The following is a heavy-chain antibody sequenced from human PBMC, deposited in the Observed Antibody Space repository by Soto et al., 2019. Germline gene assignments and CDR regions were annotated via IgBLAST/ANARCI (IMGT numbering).Heavy chain of an antibody. J-gene: IGHJ4*02. Sequence: SETLSLTCTVSGGSISNYYWSWIRQPPGKGLEWIGYIYYSGNTIYNPSLNSRATISVDTSKNQFSLTLTSVTAADTAVYYCARFPTNGNNPYWGQGTLVTVSS. D-gene: IGHD2-8*01. CDR3: ARFPTNGNNPY. CDR2: IYYSGNT. CDR1: GGSISNYY. V-gene: IGHV4-59*01.